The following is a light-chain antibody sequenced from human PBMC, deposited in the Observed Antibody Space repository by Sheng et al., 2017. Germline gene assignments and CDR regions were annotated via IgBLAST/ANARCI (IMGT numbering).Light chain of an antibody. Sequence: IQLTQSPSSLSASVGDRVTITCRASQGISSRLAWYQQKPGNAPNLLIYAASTLKSGVPSRFSGSGSGTDFTLTISNLQPADSAAYYCQQADSFPPTFGGGTSVEI. CDR3: QQADSFPPT. CDR2: AAS. J-gene: IGKJ4*01. CDR1: QGISSR. V-gene: IGKV1-9*01.